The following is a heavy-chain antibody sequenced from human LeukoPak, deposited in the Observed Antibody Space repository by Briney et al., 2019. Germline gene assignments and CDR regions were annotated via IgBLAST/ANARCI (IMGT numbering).Heavy chain of an antibody. CDR1: GGSISSGGYY. V-gene: IGHV4-30-2*01. Sequence: SETLSLTCTVSGGSISSGGYYWSWIRQPPGKGLEWIGYIYHSGSTYYNPSLKSRVTISVDRSKNQFSLKLSSVTAADTAVYYCARVRTGRRFDYWGQGTLVTVSS. CDR2: IYHSGST. CDR3: ARVRTGRRFDY. D-gene: IGHD3/OR15-3a*01. J-gene: IGHJ4*02.